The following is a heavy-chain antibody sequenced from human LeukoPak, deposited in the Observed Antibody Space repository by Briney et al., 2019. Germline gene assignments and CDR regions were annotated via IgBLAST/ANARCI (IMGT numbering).Heavy chain of an antibody. CDR3: ARAGVDTSGYYYQGFDY. Sequence: GGSLRLSCAASGFTFSDYYLGWIRQAPGKGLEWVSYVTSGGNSVYYAASVKGRFTISRDNAKNSLYLQVNSLTAEDTAVCYCARAGVDTSGYYYQGFDYWGQGTLVTVSS. CDR1: GFTFSDYY. J-gene: IGHJ4*02. CDR2: VTSGGNSV. D-gene: IGHD3-3*01. V-gene: IGHV3-11*04.